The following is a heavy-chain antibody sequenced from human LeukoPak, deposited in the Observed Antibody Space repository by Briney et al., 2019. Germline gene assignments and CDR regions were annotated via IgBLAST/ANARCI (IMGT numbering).Heavy chain of an antibody. CDR3: ARLLEGVAGTWGY. D-gene: IGHD6-19*01. Sequence: PGGSLRLSCAASGFTVSTNYMTWVRQAPGKGLECVSLIYSGGDTWYGDSVKGRFTVSRDNSKNTLYLQMNSLRAEDTAVYYCARLLEGVAGTWGYWGQGTLVTVS. CDR2: IYSGGDT. V-gene: IGHV3-53*01. CDR1: GFTVSTNY. J-gene: IGHJ4*02.